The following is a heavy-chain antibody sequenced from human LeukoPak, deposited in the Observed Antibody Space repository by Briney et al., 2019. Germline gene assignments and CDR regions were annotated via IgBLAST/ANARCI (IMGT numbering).Heavy chain of an antibody. J-gene: IGHJ5*02. V-gene: IGHV3-11*04. Sequence: GGSLRLSCAASGFTFSDSYMTWIRQAPGKGLEWVSYISNSGSSIYYADSVKGRFTTSRDNAKNTLYLQMNSLRAGDTAVYYCVRAATYYGSGSYFFDPWGQGTLVTVSS. D-gene: IGHD3-10*01. CDR2: ISNSGSSI. CDR3: VRAATYYGSGSYFFDP. CDR1: GFTFSDSY.